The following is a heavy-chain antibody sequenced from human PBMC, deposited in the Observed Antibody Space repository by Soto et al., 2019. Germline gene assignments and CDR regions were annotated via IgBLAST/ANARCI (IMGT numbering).Heavy chain of an antibody. V-gene: IGHV1-69*06. CDR1: GGTFSSYA. J-gene: IGHJ6*02. CDR3: ARAGYCSSTSCYFHYYYGMDV. D-gene: IGHD2-2*01. Sequence: SVKVSCKASGGTFSSYAISWVRQAPGQGLEWMGGIIPIFGTANYAQKFQGRVTITADKSTSTAYMELSSLRSEDTAVYYCARAGYCSSTSCYFHYYYGMDVWGQGTTVTVSS. CDR2: IIPIFGTA.